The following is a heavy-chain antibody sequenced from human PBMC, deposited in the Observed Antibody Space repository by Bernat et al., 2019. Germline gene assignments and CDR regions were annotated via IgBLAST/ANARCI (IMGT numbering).Heavy chain of an antibody. CDR3: ARVGVQAAGWDYYYGMDV. CDR1: GFTFSSYA. D-gene: IGHD6-13*01. V-gene: IGHV3-30-3*01. CDR2: ISYDGSNK. Sequence: QVQLVESGGGVVQPGRSLRLSCVASGFTFSSYAMHWVRQAPGKGLEWVAVISYDGSNKYYAESVKGRFTISRDNSKNTLYLQMNSLRAEDTAVYYCARVGVQAAGWDYYYGMDVWGQGTTVTVSS. J-gene: IGHJ6*02.